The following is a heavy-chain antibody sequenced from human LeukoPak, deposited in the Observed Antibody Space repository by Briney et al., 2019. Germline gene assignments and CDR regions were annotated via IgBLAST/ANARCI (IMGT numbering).Heavy chain of an antibody. CDR3: ARRGIGYCSSSSCPNAFDI. D-gene: IGHD2-2*01. J-gene: IGHJ3*02. CDR1: GGSISSSNYY. Sequence: SETLSLTCTVSGGSISSSNYYWGWIRQPPGKGLEWIGSIYYSGSTYYNPPLKSRLTISVDTSKNQFSLKLRSVTATDTAVYYCARRGIGYCSSSSCPNAFDIWGQGTMVTVSS. V-gene: IGHV4-39*01. CDR2: IYYSGST.